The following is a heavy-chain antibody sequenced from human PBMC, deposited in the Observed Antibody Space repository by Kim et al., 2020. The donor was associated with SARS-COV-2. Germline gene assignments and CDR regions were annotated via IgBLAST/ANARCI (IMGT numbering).Heavy chain of an antibody. D-gene: IGHD3-3*01. CDR3: ATLPGDFWSGYPSSYYFDY. V-gene: IGHV1-69*13. CDR1: GGTFSSYA. J-gene: IGHJ4*02. CDR2: IIPIFGTA. Sequence: SVKVSCKASGGTFSSYAISWVRQAPGQGLEWMGGIIPIFGTANYAQKFQGRVTITADESTSTAYMELSSLRSEDTAVYYCATLPGDFWSGYPSSYYFDYWGQGTLVTVSS.